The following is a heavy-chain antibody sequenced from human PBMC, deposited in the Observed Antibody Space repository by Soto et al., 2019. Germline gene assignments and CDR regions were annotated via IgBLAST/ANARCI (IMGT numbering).Heavy chain of an antibody. D-gene: IGHD3-10*01. J-gene: IGHJ6*03. Sequence: EVQLVESGGGLVKPGGSLRLSCAASGFTFSSYSMNWVRQTPGKGLEWVSSISSSSSYIYYAESVKGRFTISRDNAKNSLYLQMNSLRAEDTAVYYCARTGGYYYYYMDGWGKGTTVTVSS. CDR1: GFTFSSYS. CDR3: ARTGGYYYYYMDG. V-gene: IGHV3-21*01. CDR2: ISSSSSYI.